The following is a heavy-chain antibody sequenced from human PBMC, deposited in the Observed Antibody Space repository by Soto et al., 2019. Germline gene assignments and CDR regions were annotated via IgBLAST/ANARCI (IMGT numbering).Heavy chain of an antibody. D-gene: IGHD3-10*01. J-gene: IGHJ4*02. CDR3: AKGRIRDYYGSGSYYPYYFDY. CDR2: ISGSGGST. CDR1: GFTFSSYA. Sequence: GGSLRLSCAASGFTFSSYAMSWVRQAPGKGLEWVSAISGSGGSTYYADSVKGRFTISRDNSKNTLYLQMNSLRAEDTAVYYCAKGRIRDYYGSGSYYPYYFDYWGQGTLVTVSS. V-gene: IGHV3-23*01.